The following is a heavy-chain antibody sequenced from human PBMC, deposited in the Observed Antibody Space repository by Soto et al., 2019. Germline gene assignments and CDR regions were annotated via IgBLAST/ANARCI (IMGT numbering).Heavy chain of an antibody. CDR3: ARGPTGFGVIVQYFYYMDV. J-gene: IGHJ6*03. D-gene: IGHD3-3*01. V-gene: IGHV4-34*01. CDR1: GGSFSGYY. CDR2: INHSGST. Sequence: SETLSLTCAVYGGSFSGYYWSWIRQPPGKGLEWIGEINHSGSTNYNPSLKSRVTISVDTSKNQFSLKLSSVTAADTAVYYCARGPTGFGVIVQYFYYMDVWAKGTTVTVSS.